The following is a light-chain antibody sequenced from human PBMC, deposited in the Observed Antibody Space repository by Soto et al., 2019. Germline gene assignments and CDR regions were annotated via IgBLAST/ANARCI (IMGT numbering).Light chain of an antibody. J-gene: IGKJ1*01. V-gene: IGKV3-20*01. CDR1: QSVSSKY. Sequence: EIVLTQSPGTLSLSPGERATLSCRASQSVSSKYLAWYQQKPGQAPMLLIYGTSTRATGISDRFRGSGSVTDFTLTISSLEPEDFAVYYCQQNDSSPSWTFGQGTKVDIK. CDR2: GTS. CDR3: QQNDSSPSWT.